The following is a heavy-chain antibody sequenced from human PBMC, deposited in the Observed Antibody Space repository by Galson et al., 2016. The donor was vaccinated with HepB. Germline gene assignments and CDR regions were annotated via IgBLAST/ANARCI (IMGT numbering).Heavy chain of an antibody. J-gene: IGHJ6*02. CDR3: ARDRGGVRPSAYYYYYGMDV. D-gene: IGHD2-21*01. CDR1: GGSISSGGYS. V-gene: IGHV4-31*03. CDR2: IYYSGST. Sequence: TLSLTCTVSGGSISSGGYSWSWIRQHPGKGLEWIGYIYYSGSTYYNPSLKSRVSISVDTSKNQFSLKLSSVTAADTAVYYCARDRGGVRPSAYYYYYGMDVWGQGTTVTVSS.